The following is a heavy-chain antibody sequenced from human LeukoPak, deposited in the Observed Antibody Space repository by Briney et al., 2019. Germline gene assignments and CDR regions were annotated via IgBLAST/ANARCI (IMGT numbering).Heavy chain of an antibody. CDR1: GFTFSSFA. Sequence: GGSLRLSCAASGFTFSSFAMHWVRQAPGKGLGWVAVISYDGSNKYYADSVKGRFTISRDTSKNTLYLQMNSLRPEDTAVYYCARVGGSGSYPNWYFDLWGRGTLVTVSS. J-gene: IGHJ2*01. V-gene: IGHV3-30*04. CDR3: ARVGGSGSYPNWYFDL. CDR2: ISYDGSNK. D-gene: IGHD3-10*01.